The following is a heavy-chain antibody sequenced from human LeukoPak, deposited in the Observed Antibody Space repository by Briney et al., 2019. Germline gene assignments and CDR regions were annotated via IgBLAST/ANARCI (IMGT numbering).Heavy chain of an antibody. Sequence: SETLSLTCTVSGGSISSSSYYWGWIRQPPGKGLEWIGYIYYSGSTNYNPSLKSRVTISVDTSKNQFSLKLSSVTAADTAVYYCARDLGTYCSGGSCYGVWFDPWGQGTLVTVSS. CDR2: IYYSGST. D-gene: IGHD2-15*01. CDR3: ARDLGTYCSGGSCYGVWFDP. V-gene: IGHV4-61*01. CDR1: GGSISSSSYY. J-gene: IGHJ5*02.